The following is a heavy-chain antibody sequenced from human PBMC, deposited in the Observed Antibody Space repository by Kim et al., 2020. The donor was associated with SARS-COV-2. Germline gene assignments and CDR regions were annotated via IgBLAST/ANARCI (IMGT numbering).Heavy chain of an antibody. D-gene: IGHD3-10*01. CDR1: GGTFSSYA. J-gene: IGHJ3*02. Sequence: SVKVSCKASGGTFSSYAISWVRQAPGQGLEWMGGIIPIFGTANYAQKFQGRVTITADESTSTAYMELSSLRSEDTAVYYCARDRARYYYGSGSYRGDAFDIWGQGTMVTVSS. V-gene: IGHV1-69*13. CDR3: ARDRARYYYGSGSYRGDAFDI. CDR2: IIPIFGTA.